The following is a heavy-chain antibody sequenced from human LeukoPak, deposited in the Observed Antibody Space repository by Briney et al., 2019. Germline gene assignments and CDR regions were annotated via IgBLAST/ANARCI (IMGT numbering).Heavy chain of an antibody. V-gene: IGHV1-8*01. J-gene: IGHJ4*02. CDR3: VIRWKVTAPDY. Sequence: ASAKVSFKASGYTFTSYDINWVRQATGQGLEWMGWMNPNSGNTGYAQKFQGRVTMTRNTSISTAYMELSSLRSEDTAVCYCVIRWKVTAPDYWGQGTLVTVSS. CDR1: GYTFTSYD. CDR2: MNPNSGNT. D-gene: IGHD4-23*01.